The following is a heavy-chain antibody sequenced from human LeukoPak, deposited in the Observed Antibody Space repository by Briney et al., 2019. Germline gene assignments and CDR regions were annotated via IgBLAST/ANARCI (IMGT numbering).Heavy chain of an antibody. D-gene: IGHD6-13*01. CDR1: GFTLSSYW. V-gene: IGHV3-7*05. Sequence: PGGSLRLSCTASGFTLSSYWMSWVRQTPEKGLEWVANIKQDESEKVYVDSVKGRFTISRDNAKSSLYLQMSGLRADDTAVYYCARDPYSSTWSYGMDIWGQGTTVTVSS. CDR2: IKQDESEK. J-gene: IGHJ6*02. CDR3: ARDPYSSTWSYGMDI.